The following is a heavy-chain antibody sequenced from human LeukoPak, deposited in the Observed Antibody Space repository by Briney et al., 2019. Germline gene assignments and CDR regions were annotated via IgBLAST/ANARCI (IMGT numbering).Heavy chain of an antibody. J-gene: IGHJ6*03. CDR1: GFSFSSYT. Sequence: PGGSLRLSCEASGFSFSSYTMHWVRQPPGKGLEWIGEINHSGSTNYNPSLKSRVTISVDTSKNQFSLKLSSVTAADTAVYYCARGHLRYYYGSGYYMDVWGKGTTVTISS. CDR3: ARGHLRYYYGSGYYMDV. V-gene: IGHV4-34*01. D-gene: IGHD3-10*01. CDR2: INHSGST.